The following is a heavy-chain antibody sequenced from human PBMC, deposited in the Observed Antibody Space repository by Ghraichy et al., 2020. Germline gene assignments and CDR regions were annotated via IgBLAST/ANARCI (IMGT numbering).Heavy chain of an antibody. J-gene: IGHJ6*02. CDR2: IYYSGST. Sequence: SETLSLTCTVSGGSISSYYWSWIRQPPGKGLEWIGYIYYSGSTNYNPSLKSRVTISVDTSKNQFSLKLSSVTAADTAVYYCARDVGQQLAREDLSVGYYYYYGMDVWGQGTTVTVSS. D-gene: IGHD6-13*01. CDR1: GGSISSYY. CDR3: ARDVGQQLAREDLSVGYYYYYGMDV. V-gene: IGHV4-59*01.